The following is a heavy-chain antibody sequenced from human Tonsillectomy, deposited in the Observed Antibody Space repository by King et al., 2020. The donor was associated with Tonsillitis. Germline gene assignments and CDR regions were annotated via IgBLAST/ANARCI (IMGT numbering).Heavy chain of an antibody. CDR2: ISYEGGRK. CDR1: GFTFSSYA. D-gene: IGHD1-26*01. J-gene: IGHJ4*02. Sequence: VQLVESGGGVVQPGRSLSLSCAASGFTFSSYAMQWVRQAPGKGLEGVAVISYEGGRKHYADSVKGRFTISRDNSKNTVYLQMNSLRAEDTAVYYCARDKESGSFYGYFENWGQGALVTVSS. V-gene: IGHV3-30-3*01. CDR3: ARDKESGSFYGYFEN.